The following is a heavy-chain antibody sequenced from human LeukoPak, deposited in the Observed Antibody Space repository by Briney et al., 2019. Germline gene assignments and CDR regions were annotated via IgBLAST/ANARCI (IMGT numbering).Heavy chain of an antibody. CDR1: GFTFDDYG. CDR2: INCNGGST. V-gene: IGHV3-20*04. D-gene: IGHD1-26*01. CDR3: ARESRWELRAFDI. J-gene: IGHJ3*02. Sequence: PGGSLRLSGAASGFTFDDYGMSWVRQAPGKGLEGVSGINCNGGSTGYADSVKGRFTISRDNAKTSLYLQMNSLRAEDTALYYCARESRWELRAFDIWGQGTMVTVSS.